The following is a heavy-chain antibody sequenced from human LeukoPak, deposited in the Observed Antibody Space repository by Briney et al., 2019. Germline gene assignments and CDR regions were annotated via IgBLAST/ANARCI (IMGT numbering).Heavy chain of an antibody. D-gene: IGHD3-10*01. CDR1: GFTFSSFG. CDR3: ARDFGGELQLPTV. V-gene: IGHV3-33*01. Sequence: PGGSLRLSCAASGFTFSSFGMHRVRQAPGKGLEWVAVIWFDGTDKYYADSVEGRFTISRDNSENTLYLHMNSLTAEDTAVYYCARDFGGELQLPTVWGQGTLVTVSS. J-gene: IGHJ4*02. CDR2: IWFDGTDK.